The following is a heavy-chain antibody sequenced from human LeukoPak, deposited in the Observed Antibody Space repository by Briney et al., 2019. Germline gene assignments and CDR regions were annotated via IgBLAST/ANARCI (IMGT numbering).Heavy chain of an antibody. J-gene: IGHJ4*02. V-gene: IGHV3-23*01. Sequence: GGSLRLSCAASGFTFSSYAMSWVRQAPGKGLEWVSAISGSGGSTYYADSVKGRFTISRDNSKNTLYLQMNSLRAEDTAVYYCAKDHYYDSSGYLPGDIQLDYWGQGTLVTVSS. CDR1: GFTFSSYA. CDR2: ISGSGGST. D-gene: IGHD3-22*01. CDR3: AKDHYYDSSGYLPGDIQLDY.